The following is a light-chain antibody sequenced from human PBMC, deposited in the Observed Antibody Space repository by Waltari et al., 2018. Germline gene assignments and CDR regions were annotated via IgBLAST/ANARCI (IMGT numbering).Light chain of an antibody. J-gene: IGKJ1*01. CDR3: QQHSDWPGT. Sequence: IVMTQSPATLSVSPGERATPFCRASQSVTINLAWYQQRPGQAPRLLIYGVSTRATGIPARFSGSGSGTEFTLTISTLQSEDFGVYYCQQHSDWPGTFGQGTRVEIK. CDR2: GVS. CDR1: QSVTIN. V-gene: IGKV3-15*01.